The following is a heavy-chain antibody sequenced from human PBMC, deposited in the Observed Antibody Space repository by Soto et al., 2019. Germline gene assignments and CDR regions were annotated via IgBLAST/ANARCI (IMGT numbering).Heavy chain of an antibody. Sequence: QVQLVQSGAEVKRPGSSVKVSCKASGDTFTFYSINWVRQAPGLGLEWMGRINPILSMSNYAQRFQGRVTXTXQXXTSKAYMELSSLRSEDTAIYYCASSYGSGYRAFDYWGQGALVTVSS. CDR2: INPILSMS. D-gene: IGHD3-10*01. CDR1: GDTFTFYS. V-gene: IGHV1-69*02. CDR3: ASSYGSGYRAFDY. J-gene: IGHJ4*02.